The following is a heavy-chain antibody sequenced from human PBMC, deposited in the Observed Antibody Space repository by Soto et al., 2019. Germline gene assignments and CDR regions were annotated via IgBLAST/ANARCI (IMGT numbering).Heavy chain of an antibody. CDR2: ISHSGDT. V-gene: IGHV4-4*01. J-gene: IGHJ5*02. CDR3: ARLSEFCTLSPFDP. CDR1: VASFSSINW. D-gene: IGHD2-8*01. Sequence: LSLTCRVSVASFSSINWWSWVRQSPGKGMEWIGEISHSGDTNYNPSLQSRVILSLDKXKNQVSLKLTSVTAADTAGYFWARLSEFCTLSPFDPLVQGTLVT.